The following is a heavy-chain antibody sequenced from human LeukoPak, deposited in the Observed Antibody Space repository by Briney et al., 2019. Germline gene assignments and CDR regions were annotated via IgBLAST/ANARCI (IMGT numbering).Heavy chain of an antibody. D-gene: IGHD3-9*01. J-gene: IGHJ4*02. CDR1: GFTFDGYA. Sequence: GGSLRLSCAASGFTFDGYAMHWVRQAPGKGLEWVSGISWNSGSIGYADSVKGRFTISRDNAKNSLYLQMNSLRAEDMALYYCAKDIDYDILSGYYDYWGQGTLVTVSS. V-gene: IGHV3-9*03. CDR3: AKDIDYDILSGYYDY. CDR2: ISWNSGSI.